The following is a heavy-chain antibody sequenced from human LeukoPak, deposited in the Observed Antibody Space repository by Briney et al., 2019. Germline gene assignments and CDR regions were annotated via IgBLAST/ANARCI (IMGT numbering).Heavy chain of an antibody. D-gene: IGHD6-19*01. V-gene: IGHV3-23*01. CDR2: IFGSGGSA. CDR3: AKTTTGYSSGRYPGWPVDY. Sequence: GGSLRLSCVASGFTFNSYAMYWVRQAPGKGLEWVSGIFGSGGSAHYADSMKGRFTISRDNSKNTVYLQMNSLRTEDTAVYYCAKTTTGYSSGRYPGWPVDYWGQGTLVTVSS. CDR1: GFTFNSYA. J-gene: IGHJ4*02.